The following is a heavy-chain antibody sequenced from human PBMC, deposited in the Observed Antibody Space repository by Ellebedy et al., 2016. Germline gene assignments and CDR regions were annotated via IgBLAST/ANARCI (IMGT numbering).Heavy chain of an antibody. Sequence: GGSLRLSXAASGFTFSSYAMHWVRQAPGKGLEWVAVISYDGSNKYYADSVKGRFTISRDNSKNTLYLQMNSLRAEDTAVYYCARVRRIAVAGTGVDYWGQGTLVTVSS. J-gene: IGHJ4*02. CDR3: ARVRRIAVAGTGVDY. CDR1: GFTFSSYA. CDR2: ISYDGSNK. D-gene: IGHD6-19*01. V-gene: IGHV3-30-3*01.